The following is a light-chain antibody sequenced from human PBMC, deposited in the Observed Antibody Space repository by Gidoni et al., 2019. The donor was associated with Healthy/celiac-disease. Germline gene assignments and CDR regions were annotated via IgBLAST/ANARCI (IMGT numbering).Light chain of an antibody. CDR1: QSISSY. CDR2: AAS. CDR3: QQSYSTLRT. Sequence: DIQMTQSPSSLSASVGDRVTITCRASQSISSYLNWYQQKPGNAPKPLIYAASSLQSGVPSRFSGSGAGTDFTLTISSLQPEDFATYYCQQSYSTLRTFGQXTKVEIK. J-gene: IGKJ1*01. V-gene: IGKV1-39*01.